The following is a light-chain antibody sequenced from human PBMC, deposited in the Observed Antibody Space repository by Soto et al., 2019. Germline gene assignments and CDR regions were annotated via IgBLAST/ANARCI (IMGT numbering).Light chain of an antibody. CDR1: QSVSSY. CDR3: QQYGSLIT. V-gene: IGKV3-20*01. Sequence: EIVLKQSPATLSLSKGERATLSCRASQSVSSYLAWYQQKPGQAPRLLIYDASNRATGIPARFSGSGSGTDFTLTISRLEPEDFAVYYCQQYGSLITFGQGTR. CDR2: DAS. J-gene: IGKJ5*01.